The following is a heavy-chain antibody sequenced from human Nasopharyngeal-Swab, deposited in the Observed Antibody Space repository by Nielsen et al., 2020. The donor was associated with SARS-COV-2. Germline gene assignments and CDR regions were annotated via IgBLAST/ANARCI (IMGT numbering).Heavy chain of an antibody. Sequence: VRQMPGKGLEWVSYIDSSSSTIYYADSVKGRFTISRDNAKNSLYLQMNSLRAEDTAVYYCARAGLRYDAFDIWGQGTMVTVSS. J-gene: IGHJ3*02. D-gene: IGHD3-9*01. V-gene: IGHV3-48*04. CDR3: ARAGLRYDAFDI. CDR2: IDSSSSTI.